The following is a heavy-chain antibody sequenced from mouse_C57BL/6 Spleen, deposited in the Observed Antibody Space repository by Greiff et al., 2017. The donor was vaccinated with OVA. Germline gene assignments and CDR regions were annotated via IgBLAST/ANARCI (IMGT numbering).Heavy chain of an antibody. J-gene: IGHJ4*01. D-gene: IGHD1-1*01. V-gene: IGHV2-3*01. CDR1: GFSFTSYG. CDR2: IWGDGST. Sequence: VKLMESGPGLVAPSQRLSITCTVSGFSFTSYGVSWVRQPPGKGLEWLGVIWGDGSTNYHSALISRLSISKDNSKSQVFLKLNSLQTDDTATYYCAKPGDYYGSSSHAMDYWGQGTSVTVSS. CDR3: AKPGDYYGSSSHAMDY.